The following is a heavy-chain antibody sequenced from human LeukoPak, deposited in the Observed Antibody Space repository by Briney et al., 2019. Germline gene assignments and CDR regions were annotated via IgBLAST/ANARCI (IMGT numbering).Heavy chain of an antibody. CDR1: GFTFSTYA. CDR3: ARHPLTLYSYGPVDY. V-gene: IGHV4-39*01. CDR2: IYYSGST. D-gene: IGHD5-18*01. J-gene: IGHJ4*02. Sequence: GSLRLSCAASGFTFSTYAMSWVRQAPGKGLEWIGSIYYSGSTYYNPSLKSRVTISVDTSKNQFSLKLSSVTAADTAVYYCARHPLTLYSYGPVDYWGQGTLVTVSS.